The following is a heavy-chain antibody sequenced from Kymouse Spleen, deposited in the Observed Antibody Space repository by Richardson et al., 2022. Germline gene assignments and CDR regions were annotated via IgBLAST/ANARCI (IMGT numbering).Heavy chain of an antibody. J-gene: IGHJ4*02. CDR2: IRSKANSYAT. V-gene: IGHV3-73*02. D-gene: IGHD1-7*01. CDR1: GFTFSGSA. CDR3: TLTGTTIDY. Sequence: EVQLVESGGGLVQPGGSLKLSCAASGFTFSGSAMHWVRQASGKGLEWVGRIRSKANSYATAYAASVKGRFTISRDDSKNTAYLQMNSLKTEDTAVYYCTLTGTTIDYWGQGTLVTVSS.